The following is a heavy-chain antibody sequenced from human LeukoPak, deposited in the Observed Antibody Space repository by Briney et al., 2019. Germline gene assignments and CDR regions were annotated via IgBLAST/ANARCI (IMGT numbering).Heavy chain of an antibody. CDR1: GGSISSGGYS. J-gene: IGHJ4*02. V-gene: IGHV4-31*03. D-gene: IGHD4-23*01. CDR2: IYYSGST. CDR3: ATASYYGGPNRRPFFDY. Sequence: SQTLSLTCTVSGGSISSGGYSWSWIRQHPGQGLEWIGYIYYSGSTYYNPSLKSRVTISVDTSKNQFSLKLSSVTAADTAVYYCATASYYGGPNRRPFFDYWGQGTLVTVSS.